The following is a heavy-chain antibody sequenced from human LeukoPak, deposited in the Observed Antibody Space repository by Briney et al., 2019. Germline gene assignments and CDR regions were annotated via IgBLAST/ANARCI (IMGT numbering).Heavy chain of an antibody. CDR2: ISSSSSYI. J-gene: IGHJ4*02. D-gene: IGHD3-3*01. CDR3: ARGIDDFWSGYYFDY. V-gene: IGHV3-21*01. Sequence: PGGSLRLSCAASGFTFSSYSMNWVRQAPGKGLEWVSSISSSSSYIYYADSVKGRFTTSRDNAKNSLYLQMNSLRAEDTAMYYCARGIDDFWSGYYFDYWGQGTLVTVSS. CDR1: GFTFSSYS.